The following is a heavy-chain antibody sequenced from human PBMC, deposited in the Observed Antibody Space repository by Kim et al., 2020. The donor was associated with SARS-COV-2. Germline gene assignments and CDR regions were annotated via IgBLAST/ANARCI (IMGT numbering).Heavy chain of an antibody. CDR2: IYYSGST. V-gene: IGHV4-39*01. CDR1: GGSISSSSYY. CDR3: ARNGVEDWNEFYGMDV. D-gene: IGHD1-1*01. Sequence: SETLSLTCTVSGGSISSSSYYWGWIRQPPGKGLEWIGSIYYSGSTYYNPSLKSRVTISVDTSKNQFSLKLSSVTAADTAVYYCARNGVEDWNEFYGMDVWGQGTTVTVSS. J-gene: IGHJ6*02.